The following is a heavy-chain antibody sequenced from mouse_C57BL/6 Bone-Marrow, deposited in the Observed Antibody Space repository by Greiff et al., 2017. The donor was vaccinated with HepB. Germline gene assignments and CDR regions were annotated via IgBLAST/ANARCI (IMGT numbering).Heavy chain of an antibody. CDR1: GFTFSNYW. D-gene: IGHD2-3*01. CDR3: TWLLRAMDY. CDR2: IRLKSDNYAT. J-gene: IGHJ4*01. V-gene: IGHV6-3*01. Sequence: VQLQQSGGGLVQPGGSMKLSCVASGFTFSNYWMNWVRQSPEKGLEWVAQIRLKSDNYATHYAESVKGRFTISRDDSKSSVYLQMNNLRAEDTGIYYCTWLLRAMDYWGQGTSVTVSS.